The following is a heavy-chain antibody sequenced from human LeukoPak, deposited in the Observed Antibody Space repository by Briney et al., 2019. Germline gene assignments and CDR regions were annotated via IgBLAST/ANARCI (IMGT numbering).Heavy chain of an antibody. Sequence: PSETLSLTCTVSGASISSGSYYWNWIRQPPGKGLEWIGYIFHRGGTSYNPSLKSRILFSVDTSQNQFSLKLNSVTAADTAVYYCVREILYCSGGSCYRGPFDNWGQGTLVTVSA. J-gene: IGHJ4*02. V-gene: IGHV4-30-4*01. CDR2: IFHRGGT. CDR1: GASISSGSYY. D-gene: IGHD2-15*01. CDR3: VREILYCSGGSCYRGPFDN.